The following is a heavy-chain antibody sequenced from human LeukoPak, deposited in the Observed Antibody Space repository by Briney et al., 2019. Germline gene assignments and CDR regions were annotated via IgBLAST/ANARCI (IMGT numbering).Heavy chain of an antibody. CDR3: ARAMLVVVTPYDAFDI. V-gene: IGHV1-18*01. J-gene: IGHJ3*02. CDR2: ISAYNGNT. D-gene: IGHD3-22*01. CDR1: GYTFASYG. Sequence: PGASVKVSCKASGYTFASYGISWVRQAPGQGLEWMGWISAYNGNTNYAQKLQGRVTMTTDTSTSTAYMELRSLRSDDTAVYYCARAMLVVVTPYDAFDIWGQGTVVTVS.